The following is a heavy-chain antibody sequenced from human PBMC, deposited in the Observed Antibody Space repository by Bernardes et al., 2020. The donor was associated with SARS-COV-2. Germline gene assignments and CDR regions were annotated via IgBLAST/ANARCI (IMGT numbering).Heavy chain of an antibody. J-gene: IGHJ6*01. CDR3: AREPLGGVTMVRGVIKRYGMDA. V-gene: IGHV4-61*01. Sequence: SETLSLTCTVSGGSVSSGSYYWSWIRQPPGKGLEWIGYIYYSGSTNYNPSLKSRVTISVDTSKNQFSLKLSSVTAADTAVYYCAREPLGGVTMVRGVIKRYGMDAWGPGTPLTVSS. CDR2: IYYSGST. CDR1: GGSVSSGSYY. D-gene: IGHD3-10*01.